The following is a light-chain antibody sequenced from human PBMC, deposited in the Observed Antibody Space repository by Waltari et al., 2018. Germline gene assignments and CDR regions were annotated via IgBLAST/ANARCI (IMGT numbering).Light chain of an antibody. V-gene: IGLV1-44*01. CDR2: SNN. Sequence: QSVLTQPPSASGTPGQRVTISCSGRSSNTGSNTVNWYQQLPGTAPKLLIYSNNQRPSGVPDRFSGSKSGTSASLAISGLQSEDEADYSCAAWDDSLNGVVFGGGTKLTVL. J-gene: IGLJ2*01. CDR3: AAWDDSLNGVV. CDR1: SSNTGSNT.